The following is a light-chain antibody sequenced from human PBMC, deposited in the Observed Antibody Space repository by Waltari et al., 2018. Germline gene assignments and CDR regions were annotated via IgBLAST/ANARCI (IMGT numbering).Light chain of an antibody. J-gene: IGLJ1*01. Sequence: QSALTQPASVSGSPGQSITISCTGTSSDVGAYDYVSWYQQHPGKAPKLIIYDVTNRPSGVSILLYGSKSCNTASLTISGLQSEDEADYYCNSHTSVSTLVFGTGTTVTVI. V-gene: IGLV2-14*03. CDR3: NSHTSVSTLV. CDR1: SSDVGAYDY. CDR2: DVT.